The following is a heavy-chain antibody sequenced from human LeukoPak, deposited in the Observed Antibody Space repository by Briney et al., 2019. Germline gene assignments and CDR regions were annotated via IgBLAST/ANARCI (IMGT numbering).Heavy chain of an antibody. CDR3: AKLLWFGELHDY. CDR2: ISYDGSNK. J-gene: IGHJ4*02. D-gene: IGHD3-10*01. V-gene: IGHV3-30*18. CDR1: GFTFSSYG. Sequence: PGGSLRLSCAASGFTFSSYGMHWVRQAPGKGLEWVAVISYDGSNKYYADSVEGRFTISRDNSKNTLYLQMNSLRAEDTAVYYCAKLLWFGELHDYWGQGTLVTVSS.